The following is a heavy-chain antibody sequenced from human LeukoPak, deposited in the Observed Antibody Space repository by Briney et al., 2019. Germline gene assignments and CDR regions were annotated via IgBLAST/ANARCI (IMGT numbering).Heavy chain of an antibody. V-gene: IGHV5-51*01. D-gene: IGHD3-3*01. Sequence: GESLKISCKGSGYSFTSYWIGWVRQLPRKGLEWMRIIYPDDSDTRYSPSFQGQVTISADKSISTAYLQWSSLKASDTAMYYCARPTYYDFWSGYSDRDVDAFDIWGQGTMVTVSS. CDR1: GYSFTSYW. J-gene: IGHJ3*02. CDR2: IYPDDSDT. CDR3: ARPTYYDFWSGYSDRDVDAFDI.